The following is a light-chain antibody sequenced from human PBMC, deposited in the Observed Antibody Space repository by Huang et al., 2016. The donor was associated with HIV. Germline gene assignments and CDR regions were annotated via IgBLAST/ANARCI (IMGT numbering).Light chain of an antibody. V-gene: IGKV3-11*01. CDR3: QQRSNWPLT. J-gene: IGKJ4*01. CDR1: QSVSSY. Sequence: EIVLTQSPATLSLSPGERAILSCRANQSVSSYLAWYQQKPGQAPRLLIYDASNRATGSPARFSGSGAGTDFTLTISSLEPEDFAVYYCQQRSNWPLTFGGGTKVE. CDR2: DAS.